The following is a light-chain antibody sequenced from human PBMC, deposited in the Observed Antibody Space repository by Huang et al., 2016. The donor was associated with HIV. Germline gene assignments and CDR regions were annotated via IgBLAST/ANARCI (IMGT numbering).Light chain of an antibody. CDR3: QQSYSTPYT. CDR1: QSISSY. Sequence: DIQMTQSPSSLSASVGDRVTITCRASQSISSYLNWYQQKPGKAPKLLIYAASSLQIGVPSMFSGSGSGTDFTLTISSLQPEDFATYYCQQSYSTPYTFGQGTKLEIK. CDR2: AAS. J-gene: IGKJ2*01. V-gene: IGKV1-39*01.